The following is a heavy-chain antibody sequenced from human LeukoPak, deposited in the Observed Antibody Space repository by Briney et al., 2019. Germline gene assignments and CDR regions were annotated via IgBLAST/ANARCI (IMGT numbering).Heavy chain of an antibody. D-gene: IGHD1-26*01. CDR3: ARHRGRGSYYYAFDI. J-gene: IGHJ3*02. Sequence: PGGSLRLSCAASGFTFNDYARYWVRQAPGKGLEWIGSIYDSVSTYYNPSLKSRVTMSLDTSKNQFSLQLTSVTAADTAVYYCARHRGRGSYYYAFDIWGQGTMVTVSS. CDR1: GFTFNDYA. V-gene: IGHV4-38-2*01. CDR2: IYDSVST.